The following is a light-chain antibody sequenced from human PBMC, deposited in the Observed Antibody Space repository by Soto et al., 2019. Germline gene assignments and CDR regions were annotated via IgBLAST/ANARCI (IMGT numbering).Light chain of an antibody. CDR2: ESS. Sequence: EIVLTQSPGILSLSPGDRATLSCRASQSVSDNFLAWHQQKPGQAPRLLIFESSTRATGIPDRFSGSGSGTDFTLTISRVETEDFAVYYCQQYGNSPFSFGPGTKVDV. J-gene: IGKJ3*01. CDR1: QSVSDNF. V-gene: IGKV3-20*01. CDR3: QQYGNSPFS.